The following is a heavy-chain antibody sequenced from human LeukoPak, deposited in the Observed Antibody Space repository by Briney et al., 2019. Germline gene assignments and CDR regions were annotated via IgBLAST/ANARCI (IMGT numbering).Heavy chain of an antibody. V-gene: IGHV4-39*02. CDR3: ARPRDDSTGYYLGY. Sequence: PSETLSLTCTVSGGSIRGSSYYWGWIRQPPGKGLEWIGNIYYTGTTYYNSSLKSRVTISVDTSKNPFSLRLRSVTAADTAVYFCARPRDDSTGYYLGYWGQGTLVTVSS. D-gene: IGHD3-22*01. CDR2: IYYTGTT. J-gene: IGHJ4*02. CDR1: GGSIRGSSYY.